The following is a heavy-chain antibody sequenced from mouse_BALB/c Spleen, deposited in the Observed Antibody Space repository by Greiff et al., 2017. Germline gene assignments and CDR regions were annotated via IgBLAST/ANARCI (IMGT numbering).Heavy chain of an antibody. CDR2: IWTGGGT. J-gene: IGHJ4*01. CDR1: GFSLTSYD. V-gene: IGHV2-9-2*01. D-gene: IGHD1-1*01. CDR3: VRDYYGSRGAMDY. Sequence: LVESGPGLVAPSQSLSITCTVSGFSLTSYDISWIRQPPGKGLEWLGVIWTGGGTNYNSAFMSRLSISKDNSKSQVFLKMNSLQTDDTAIYYCVRDYYGSRGAMDYWGQGTSVTVSS.